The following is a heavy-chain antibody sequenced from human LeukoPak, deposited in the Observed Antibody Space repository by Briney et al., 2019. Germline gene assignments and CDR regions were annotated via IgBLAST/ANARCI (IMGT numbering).Heavy chain of an antibody. D-gene: IGHD3-10*01. CDR2: IYSSGST. J-gene: IGHJ6*03. CDR1: GGSISNYY. Sequence: SETLSLTCTVSGGSISNYYWNWIRQPAGKGLEWIGRIYSSGSTNYNPSLKSRLTMSVEMSKSQFSLKLSSVTAADTAVYYCARLGKYYYGSGSYYNGPYYYYYMDVWGKGTTVTISS. CDR3: ARLGKYYYGSGSYYNGPYYYYYMDV. V-gene: IGHV4-4*07.